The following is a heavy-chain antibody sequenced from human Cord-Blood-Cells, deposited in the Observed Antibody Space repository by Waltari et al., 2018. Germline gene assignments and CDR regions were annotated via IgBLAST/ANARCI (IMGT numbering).Heavy chain of an antibody. D-gene: IGHD3-9*01. Sequence: QVQLVQSGAEVQKTGASVKGSCKASGGTFSSYAPSWARQAPGQGLEWKGGIIPIFGTANYGQKFQGRVTITADKSASTAYMELSSLRSEDTAVYYCARGKGGLTGYDAFDIWGQGTMVTVSS. CDR2: IIPIFGTA. CDR3: ARGKGGLTGYDAFDI. CDR1: GGTFSSYA. V-gene: IGHV1-69*06. J-gene: IGHJ3*02.